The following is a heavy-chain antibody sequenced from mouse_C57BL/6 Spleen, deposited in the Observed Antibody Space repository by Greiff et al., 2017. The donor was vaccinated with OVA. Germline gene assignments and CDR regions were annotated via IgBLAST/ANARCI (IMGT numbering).Heavy chain of an antibody. D-gene: IGHD1-1*01. CDR3: AFYYGSSYWYFDV. J-gene: IGHJ1*03. V-gene: IGHV3-6*01. CDR2: ISYDGSN. CDR1: GYSITSGYY. Sequence: DVKLQESGPGLVKPSQSLSLTCSVTGYSITSGYYWNWIRQFPGNKLEWMGYISYDGSNNYNPSLKNRISITRDTSKNQFFLKLNSVTTEDTATYYCAFYYGSSYWYFDVWGTGTTVTVSS.